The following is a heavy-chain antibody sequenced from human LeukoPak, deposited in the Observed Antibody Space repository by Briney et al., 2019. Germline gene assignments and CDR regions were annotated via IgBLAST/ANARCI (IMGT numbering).Heavy chain of an antibody. V-gene: IGHV4-59*01. CDR2: IYYSGSTYYSGST. CDR1: GGSISSYY. J-gene: IGHJ4*02. CDR3: ARVGENTFDY. Sequence: PSETLSLTCTVSGGSISSYYWTWIRQPPGKGLEWIGYIYYSGSTYYSGSTNYNPSPKSRVTISVDTSKNQFSLKLSSVTAADTAVYYCARVGENTFDYWGQGTLVTVSS. D-gene: IGHD3-10*01.